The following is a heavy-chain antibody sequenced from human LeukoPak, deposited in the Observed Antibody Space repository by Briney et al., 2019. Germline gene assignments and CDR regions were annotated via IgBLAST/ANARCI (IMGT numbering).Heavy chain of an antibody. D-gene: IGHD1-1*01. J-gene: IGHJ3*02. CDR3: ARGNAHALDI. CDR2: ISPTGSTT. V-gene: IGHV3-74*01. Sequence: GGSLRLSCAASGFSFSGHWMHWARQLPGKGLVWVSRISPTGSTTSYADSVKGRFTISRDNAKNTLYLQMNSLRAEDTAVYYCARGNAHALDIWGQGTMVTVSS. CDR1: GFSFSGHW.